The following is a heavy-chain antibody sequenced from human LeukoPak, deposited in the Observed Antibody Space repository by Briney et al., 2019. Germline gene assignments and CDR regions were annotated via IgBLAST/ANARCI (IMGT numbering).Heavy chain of an antibody. D-gene: IGHD3-10*02. CDR3: ARDLFTPSDYYYYMDV. V-gene: IGHV3-30*02. Sequence: GGSLRLSCAASGFTFSSYGMHWVRQAPGKGLEWVAFIRYDGSNKYYADSVKGRFTISRDNAKNSLYLQMNSLRAEDTAVYYCARDLFTPSDYYYYMDVWGKGTTVTVSS. CDR2: IRYDGSNK. J-gene: IGHJ6*03. CDR1: GFTFSSYG.